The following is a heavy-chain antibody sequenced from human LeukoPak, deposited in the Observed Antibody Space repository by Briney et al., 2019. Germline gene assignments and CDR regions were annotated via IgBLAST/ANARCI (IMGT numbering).Heavy chain of an antibody. J-gene: IGHJ5*02. CDR2: IYYSGNT. Sequence: SETLSLTCTVSGGSISSYYWSWIRQPPGKGLGWIGYIYYSGNTNYNPSLKSRVTISVDTSKNQFSLKLSSVTAADTAVYYCARQLGYCSSTSCYSWFDPWGQGTLVTVSS. CDR3: ARQLGYCSSTSCYSWFDP. V-gene: IGHV4-59*08. CDR1: GGSISSYY. D-gene: IGHD2-2*02.